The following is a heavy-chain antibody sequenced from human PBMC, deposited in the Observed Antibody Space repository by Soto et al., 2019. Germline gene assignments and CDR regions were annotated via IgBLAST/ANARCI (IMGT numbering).Heavy chain of an antibody. CDR2: IYPGDSDT. J-gene: IGHJ6*02. CDR3: ARTAAAGKYYYGMDV. D-gene: IGHD6-13*01. CDR1: GCSFIDYW. V-gene: IGHV5-51*01. Sequence: PGQSKKISSKGFGCSFIDYWIGWVSQVPGKGLECMGIIYPGDSDTRYSPSFQGQVTISADKSISTAYLQWSSLKASDTAMYYCARTAAAGKYYYGMDVWGQGTTVTVSS.